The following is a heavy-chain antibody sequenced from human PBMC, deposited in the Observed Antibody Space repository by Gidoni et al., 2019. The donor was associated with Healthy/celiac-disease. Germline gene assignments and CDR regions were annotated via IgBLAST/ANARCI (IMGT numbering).Heavy chain of an antibody. Sequence: QVQLVQSGAEVKKPGASVKLSCKASGYTFTSYYMLWVRQAPGQVLEWMGIINPTGSSTTYAQKFQGRVTLTRDTSTSTVYMELSSLRSEDTAVYYCARGWGPSGGTFYYFYYGMDVWGQGTTVTVSS. D-gene: IGHD6-25*01. CDR3: ARGWGPSGGTFYYFYYGMDV. CDR2: INPTGSST. CDR1: GYTFTSYY. V-gene: IGHV1-46*01. J-gene: IGHJ6*02.